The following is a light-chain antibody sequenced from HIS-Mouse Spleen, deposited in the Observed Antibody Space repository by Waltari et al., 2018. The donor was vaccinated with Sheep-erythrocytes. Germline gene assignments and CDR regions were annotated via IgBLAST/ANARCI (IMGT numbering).Light chain of an antibody. J-gene: IGLJ3*02. CDR3: SSYAGSNNWV. V-gene: IGLV2-8*01. Sequence: QSALTQPPSASGSPGQSITIPCTGTSSAVGGYNYVSWYQQHPGKAPKLMISEVSKRPSGVPDRFSDSKSGNTASLTVSGLQAEDEADYYCSSYAGSNNWVFGGGTKLTVL. CDR2: EVS. CDR1: SSAVGGYNY.